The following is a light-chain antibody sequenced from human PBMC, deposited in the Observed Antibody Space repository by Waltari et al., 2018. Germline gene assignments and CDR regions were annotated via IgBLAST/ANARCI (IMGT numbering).Light chain of an antibody. J-gene: IGLJ1*01. V-gene: IGLV3-21*01. CDR1: NIESKS. CDR3: QVWDANTDPGV. Sequence: SYVLTQPPSVSVAPGETARITCGGNNIESKSVHWYRQRPGQAPVLVSASDRDRTSGIPERFSGSNAGNTATLTISRVEAGDEADYYCQVWDANTDPGVFGTGTEVTVL. CDR2: SDR.